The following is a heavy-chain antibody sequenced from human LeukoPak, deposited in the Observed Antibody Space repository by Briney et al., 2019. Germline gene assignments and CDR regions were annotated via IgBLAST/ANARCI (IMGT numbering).Heavy chain of an antibody. D-gene: IGHD1-26*01. CDR1: GGSITTTNY. CDR3: SRESGPFSPFGH. Sequence: SETLSLTCGVSGGSITTTNYWSWVRQPPGQGLEWIGEISLSGHTNYNPSLRSRVTMSLDESKNQLSLILASVTAADTAIYYCSRESGPFSPFGHWGQGTLVTVT. J-gene: IGHJ4*02. CDR2: ISLSGHT. V-gene: IGHV4-4*02.